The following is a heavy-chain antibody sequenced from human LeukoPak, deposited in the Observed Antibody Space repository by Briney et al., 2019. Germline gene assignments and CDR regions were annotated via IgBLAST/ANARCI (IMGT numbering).Heavy chain of an antibody. Sequence: GGSLRLSCAASGFMFNIHVMSWVRQAPGKGLEWVSGIIGSGGSTYYADSVKGRFTISRDNSKNTLSPQMSSLRAEDTAIYYCAKASRGFAYRLDFWGQGTLVTVSS. D-gene: IGHD3-16*02. J-gene: IGHJ4*02. CDR3: AKASRGFAYRLDF. CDR2: IIGSGGST. CDR1: GFMFNIHV. V-gene: IGHV3-23*01.